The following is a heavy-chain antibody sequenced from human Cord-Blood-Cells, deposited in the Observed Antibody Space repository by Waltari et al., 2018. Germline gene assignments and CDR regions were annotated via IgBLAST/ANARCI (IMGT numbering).Heavy chain of an antibody. CDR3: ARDMNYDILTGYYKGGFDY. Sequence: QVQLVESGGGVVQPGRSLRLPCAASGFTFSSYGMPWVRQAPGTGLEWVAVIWYDGSNKYYADSVKGRFTISRDNSKNTLYLQMNSLRAEDTAVYYCARDMNYDILTGYYKGGFDYWGQGTLVTVSS. CDR1: GFTFSSYG. CDR2: IWYDGSNK. J-gene: IGHJ4*02. V-gene: IGHV3-33*01. D-gene: IGHD3-9*01.